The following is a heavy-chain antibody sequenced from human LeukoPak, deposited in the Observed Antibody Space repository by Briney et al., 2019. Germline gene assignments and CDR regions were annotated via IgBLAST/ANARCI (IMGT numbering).Heavy chain of an antibody. J-gene: IGHJ4*02. V-gene: IGHV3-30*18. D-gene: IGHD6-13*01. CDR3: AKDQRRSDFFWGAAAGHVSFDY. Sequence: PGGSLRLSCVASGFTFRSHDIHWVRQAPGKGLEWVAAISYDGSDKYYADSVKGRFTISRDTSKNTLYLQMNSLRPEDTAVYYCAKDQRRSDFFWGAAAGHVSFDYWGQGTLVTVSS. CDR1: GFTFRSHD. CDR2: ISYDGSDK.